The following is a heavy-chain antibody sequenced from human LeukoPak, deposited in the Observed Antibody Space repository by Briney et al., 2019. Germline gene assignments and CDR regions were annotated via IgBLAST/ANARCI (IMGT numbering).Heavy chain of an antibody. D-gene: IGHD1-26*01. Sequence: PGGSLRLSCAASGFTFDDYGMSWVRQGPGKGLEWVSGINWNGGNTGYADSVEGRFTIFRDNAKNSLYLEMDSLRVEDTALYYCAGTSDGNWFDPWGQGTLVTVSS. V-gene: IGHV3-20*04. CDR1: GFTFDDYG. CDR2: INWNGGNT. J-gene: IGHJ5*02. CDR3: AGTSDGNWFDP.